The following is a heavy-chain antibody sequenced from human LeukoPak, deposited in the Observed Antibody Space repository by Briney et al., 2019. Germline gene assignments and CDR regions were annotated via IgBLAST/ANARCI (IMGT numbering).Heavy chain of an antibody. CDR2: IRSKANSYAT. D-gene: IGHD5-18*01. CDR1: GFTFSGSA. V-gene: IGHV3-73*01. CDR3: AKGTAWIQPIDY. Sequence: GGSLRLSCAASGFTFSGSAMHWVRQASGKGLEWVGRIRSKANSYATAYAASVKGRFTISRDDSKNTAYLQMNSLKTEDTAVYYCAKGTAWIQPIDYWGQGTLVTVSS. J-gene: IGHJ4*02.